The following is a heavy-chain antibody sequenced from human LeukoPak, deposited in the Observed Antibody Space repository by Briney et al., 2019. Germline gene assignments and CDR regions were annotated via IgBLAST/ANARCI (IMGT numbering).Heavy chain of an antibody. CDR1: GFTFSSYG. CDR2: IRYDGSNK. V-gene: IGHV3-30*02. Sequence: GGSLRLSCAASGFTFSSYGMHWVRQAPGKGLEWVAFIRYDGSNKYYADSVKGRFTISRDNSKNTLYLQMNSLRAEDTAVYYCAKELGRSLRYFDKLKGKQDKPGYWGQGTLVTVSS. J-gene: IGHJ4*02. D-gene: IGHD3-9*01. CDR3: AKELGRSLRYFDKLKGKQDKPGY.